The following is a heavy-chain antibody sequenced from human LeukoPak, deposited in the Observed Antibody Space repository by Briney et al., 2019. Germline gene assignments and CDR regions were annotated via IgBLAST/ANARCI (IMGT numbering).Heavy chain of an antibody. CDR1: GGSFSGYY. CDR3: ASGRRITMIVVANKVAFDI. CDR2: INHSGST. Sequence: PSETLSLTCAVYGGSFSGYYWSWIRQPPGKGLEWIGEINHSGSTNYNPSLKSRVAISVDTSKNQFSRKLSSVTAADTAVYYCASGRRITMIVVANKVAFDIWGQGTMVTVSS. V-gene: IGHV4-34*01. D-gene: IGHD3-22*01. J-gene: IGHJ3*02.